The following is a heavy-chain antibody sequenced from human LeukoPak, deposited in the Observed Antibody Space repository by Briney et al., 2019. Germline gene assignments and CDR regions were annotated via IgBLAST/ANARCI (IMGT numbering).Heavy chain of an antibody. CDR1: GFTFSSYA. CDR2: ISYDGSNK. D-gene: IGHD3-3*01. Sequence: GGSLRLSCAASGFTFSSYAMHWVRQAPGKGLEWVAVISYDGSNKYYADSVKGRFTISRDNAKNSLYLQMNSLRAEDTAVYYCARDPYYDFWSGYYQGRPYNWFDPWGQGTLVTVSS. V-gene: IGHV3-30-3*01. J-gene: IGHJ5*02. CDR3: ARDPYYDFWSGYYQGRPYNWFDP.